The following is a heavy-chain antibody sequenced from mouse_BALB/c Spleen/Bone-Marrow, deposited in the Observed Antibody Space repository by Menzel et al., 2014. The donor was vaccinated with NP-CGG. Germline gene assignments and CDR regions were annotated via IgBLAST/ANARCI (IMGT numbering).Heavy chain of an antibody. J-gene: IGHJ2*01. CDR1: GFTLSSYT. D-gene: IGHD1-2*01. Sequence: EVMLVESGGGLVKPGGSLKLSCAASGFTLSSYTMSWVRQTPEKRLEWVATITSGGSYTYYPDSVKGRFTISRDNAKNTLYLQMSSLKSEDTAMYYCTRDNGPFDYWGQGTTLTVSS. V-gene: IGHV5-6-4*01. CDR3: TRDNGPFDY. CDR2: ITSGGSYT.